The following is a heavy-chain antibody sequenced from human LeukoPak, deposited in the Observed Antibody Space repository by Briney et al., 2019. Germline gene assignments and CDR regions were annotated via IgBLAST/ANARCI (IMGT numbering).Heavy chain of an antibody. J-gene: IGHJ4*02. CDR3: AKDGGYGSGSYYPDY. D-gene: IGHD3-10*01. CDR1: GFTFSSYA. Sequence: GGSLRLSCAASGFTFSSYAMNWVPQAPGKGLEWVSSISGGAGGAAYADSVKGRFTMSRDNSKNTLYLQMNSLRAEDTAVYYCAKDGGYGSGSYYPDYWGQGTLVTVSS. V-gene: IGHV3-23*01. CDR2: ISGGAGGA.